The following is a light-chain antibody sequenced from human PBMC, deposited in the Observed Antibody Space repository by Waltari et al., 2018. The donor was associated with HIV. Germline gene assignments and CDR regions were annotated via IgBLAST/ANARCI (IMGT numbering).Light chain of an antibody. CDR3: QSYDSRLSGSV. CDR1: SSNIGTGSD. CDR2: SNT. V-gene: IGLV1-40*01. J-gene: IGLJ3*02. Sequence: QSALTQPPSVSGAPGQRVTISCTGTSSNIGTGSDVHWYQQLPGNAPKLLIYSNTNRPSGVPDRFSGSKSGTAASLAITGLQAEDEADYYCQSYDSRLSGSVFGGGTKLTVL.